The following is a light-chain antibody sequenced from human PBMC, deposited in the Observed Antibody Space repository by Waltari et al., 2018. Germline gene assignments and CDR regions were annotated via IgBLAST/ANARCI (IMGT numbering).Light chain of an antibody. CDR2: GDK. CDR1: SSNIGTKT. V-gene: IGLV1-44*01. CDR3: AAWDDSLNGLYV. J-gene: IGLJ1*01. Sequence: QSVLTQPPSASGTPGQRVTISCSGSSSNIGTKTVNWYQQLPGMAPSLLIYGDKQRPSGVPRRFSASKSGTSASLAISGLQSEDEADYFCAAWDDSLNGLYVFGTGTTVTVL.